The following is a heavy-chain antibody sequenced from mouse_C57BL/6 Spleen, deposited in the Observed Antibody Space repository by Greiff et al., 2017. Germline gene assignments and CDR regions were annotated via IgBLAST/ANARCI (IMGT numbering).Heavy chain of an antibody. Sequence: VQLQQPGAELVMPGASVKLSCKASGYTFTSYWMHWVKQRPGQGLEWIGDIDPSDSYTNYNQKFKGKSTLTVDTSSSTAYMQLSSLTSEDSAVYYCARGNGYWCFDVWGTGTTVTVSS. J-gene: IGHJ1*03. CDR2: IDPSDSYT. CDR1: GYTFTSYW. V-gene: IGHV1-69*01. CDR3: ARGNGYWCFDV.